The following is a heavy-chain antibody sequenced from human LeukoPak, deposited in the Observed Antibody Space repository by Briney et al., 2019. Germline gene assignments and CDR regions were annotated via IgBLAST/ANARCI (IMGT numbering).Heavy chain of an antibody. CDR1: GGSISSSSYY. CDR3: SRGRDY. J-gene: IGHJ4*02. CDR2: IYYSGST. Sequence: PSETLSLTCTVSGGSISSSSYYWGWIRQPPGKGLEWIGYIYYSGSTNYNPSLKSRVTISVDTSKNQFSLKLSSVTAADTAVYYCSRGRDYWGQGTLVTVSS. V-gene: IGHV4-61*05.